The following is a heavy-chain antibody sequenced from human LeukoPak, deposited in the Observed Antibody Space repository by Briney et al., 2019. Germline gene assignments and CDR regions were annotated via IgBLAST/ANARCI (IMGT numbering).Heavy chain of an antibody. V-gene: IGHV4-39*01. Sequence: SETLSLTCTVSGGSISSSSYYWGWIRQPPGKGLEWIGSIYYSGSTYYNPSLKSRVTISVDTSKNQFSLKLSSVTAADTAVYYCARRITMVRGVIDAFDIWGQGTVVTASS. CDR2: IYYSGST. D-gene: IGHD3-10*01. J-gene: IGHJ3*02. CDR3: ARRITMVRGVIDAFDI. CDR1: GGSISSSSYY.